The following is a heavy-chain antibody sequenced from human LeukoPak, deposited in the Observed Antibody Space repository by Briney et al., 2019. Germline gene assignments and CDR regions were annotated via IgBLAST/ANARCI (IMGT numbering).Heavy chain of an antibody. Sequence: GASVKVSCKASGYTFTGYYMHWVRQAPGQGLEWMGWINPNSGGTNYAQKFQGRVTMTRDTSISTAYMELSRLRSDDTAVYYCARDPPGSGTSDAGYAEYFQHWGQGTLVTVSS. D-gene: IGHD3-10*01. CDR2: INPNSGGT. CDR1: GYTFTGYY. V-gene: IGHV1-2*02. CDR3: ARDPPGSGTSDAGYAEYFQH. J-gene: IGHJ1*01.